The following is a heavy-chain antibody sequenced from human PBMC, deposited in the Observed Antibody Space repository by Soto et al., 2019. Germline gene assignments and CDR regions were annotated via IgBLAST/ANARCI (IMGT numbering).Heavy chain of an antibody. CDR2: MYHSRST. Sequence: PSETLSLTCAVSGGSISSGGYSWSWIRQPPGKGLEWIGYMYHSRSTYYNPSLKSRVTISVDTSKNQISLKLSSVTASVTAVYFCARVNNWDFNYGMDVWGQGTTVTVSS. CDR3: ARVNNWDFNYGMDV. V-gene: IGHV4-30-2*01. J-gene: IGHJ6*02. D-gene: IGHD1-7*01. CDR1: GGSISSGGYS.